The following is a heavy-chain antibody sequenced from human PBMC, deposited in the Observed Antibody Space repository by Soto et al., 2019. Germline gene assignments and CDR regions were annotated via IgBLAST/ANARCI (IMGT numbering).Heavy chain of an antibody. D-gene: IGHD2-2*02. CDR1: GFTFSSYG. J-gene: IGHJ6*02. CDR3: AREKIGYCSSTSCYNGMDV. Sequence: GSLRLSCAASGFTFSSYGMHWVRQAPGKGLEWVAVISYDGSNKYYADSVKGRFTISRDNSKNTLYLQMNSLRAEDTAVYYCAREKIGYCSSTSCYNGMDVWGQGTTVTVSS. CDR2: ISYDGSNK. V-gene: IGHV3-30*03.